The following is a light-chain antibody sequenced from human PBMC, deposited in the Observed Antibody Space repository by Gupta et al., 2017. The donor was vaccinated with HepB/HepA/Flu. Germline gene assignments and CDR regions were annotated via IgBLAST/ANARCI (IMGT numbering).Light chain of an antibody. CDR1: QSVSSY. CDR3: QQRSNWPPL. CDR2: DAS. Sequence: ELVLTQSPATLSLSPGERATLSCRASQSVSSYLAWYQQKPGQAPRLLIYDASNRATGIPARFRGSGSGTDFTLTISSLEPEDFAVYYCQQRSNWPPLFGGGTKVEIK. J-gene: IGKJ4*01. V-gene: IGKV3-11*01.